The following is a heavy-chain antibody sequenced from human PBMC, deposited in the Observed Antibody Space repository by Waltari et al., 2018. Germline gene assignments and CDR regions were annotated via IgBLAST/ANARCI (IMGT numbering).Heavy chain of an antibody. CDR1: GFSLSTSGVG. V-gene: IGHV2-5*01. CDR2: IYWNDGK. CDR3: AHTLTLYDFWSGYYPSYHFAS. Sequence: QITLKESGPTLVKPTQTLTLTCTFSGFSLSTSGVGVGWIRQPPGKALEWLALIYWNDGKRYIPSLKSSLTITKDTSNTQVVLTMTNMDPVTTATYYCAHTLTLYDFWSGYYPSYHFASWGQGTLVS. D-gene: IGHD3-3*01. J-gene: IGHJ4*02.